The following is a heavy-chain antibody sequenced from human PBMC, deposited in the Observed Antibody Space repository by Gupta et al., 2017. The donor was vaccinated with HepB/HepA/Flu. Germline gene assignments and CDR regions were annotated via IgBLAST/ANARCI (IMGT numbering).Heavy chain of an antibody. CDR1: GGTFSSYA. CDR2: IIPIFGTA. Sequence: QVQLVQSGAEVKKPGSSVKVSCKASGGTFSSYAISWVRQAPGQGLEWMGGIIPIFGTANYAQKFQGRVTITADESTSTAYMELSSLRSEDTAVYYCARDFYRYSSGWYYLAPDYWGQGTLVTVSS. J-gene: IGHJ4*02. CDR3: ARDFYRYSSGWYYLAPDY. V-gene: IGHV1-69*01. D-gene: IGHD6-19*01.